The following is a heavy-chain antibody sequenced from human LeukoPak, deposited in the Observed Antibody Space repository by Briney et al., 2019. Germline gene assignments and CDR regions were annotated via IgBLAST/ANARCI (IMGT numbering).Heavy chain of an antibody. V-gene: IGHV3-30*18. CDR1: GFTFSNYW. Sequence: GGSLRLSCAASGFTFSNYWMSWVRQAPGKGLEWVAVISDDGRNKNYADSVKGRFTISRDSSNNTLYLQMNSLRAEDTGVYFCAKDRGTTASGTFDFRGQGTLVTVSS. CDR2: ISDDGRNK. CDR3: AKDRGTTASGTFDF. J-gene: IGHJ4*02. D-gene: IGHD6-13*01.